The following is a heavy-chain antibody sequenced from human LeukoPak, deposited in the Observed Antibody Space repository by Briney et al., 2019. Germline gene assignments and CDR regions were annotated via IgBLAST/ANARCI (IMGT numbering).Heavy chain of an antibody. J-gene: IGHJ4*02. CDR3: ARAQDPLLYYSDNSGYYYNLDY. CDR2: ISDSGGRT. V-gene: IGHV3-23*01. D-gene: IGHD3-22*01. Sequence: PGGSLRLSCATSGFTFSSYAMSWVRQAPGKGLEWVSGISDSGGRTYYADSVKGRFTISRDNVKISLSLQMNSLRDEDTAVYYCARAQDPLLYYSDNSGYYYNLDYWGQGTLVTVSS. CDR1: GFTFSSYA.